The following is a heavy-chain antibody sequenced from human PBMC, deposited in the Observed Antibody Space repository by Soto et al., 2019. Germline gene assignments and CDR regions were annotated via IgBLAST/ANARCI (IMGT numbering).Heavy chain of an antibody. D-gene: IGHD2-2*01. J-gene: IGHJ6*02. CDR1: GGSLTNYA. Sequence: SVKVSCEASGGSLTNYAVSGVRQAPRQGLEWLGGIIPIFGTADYAQKFQGRVTMTTDTSTSTAYMELRSLRSDDTAVYYCARDRVSCISTSCYLHYYYGMDVWGQGTTVTVSS. CDR2: IIPIFGTA. V-gene: IGHV1-69*05. CDR3: ARDRVSCISTSCYLHYYYGMDV.